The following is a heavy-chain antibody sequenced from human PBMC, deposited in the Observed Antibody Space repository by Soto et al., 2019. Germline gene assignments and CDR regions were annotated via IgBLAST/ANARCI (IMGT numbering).Heavy chain of an antibody. CDR1: GGSISSGGYY. J-gene: IGHJ5*02. V-gene: IGHV4-31*03. CDR2: IYYSGST. D-gene: IGHD2-2*01. Sequence: SETLSLTCTVSGGSISSGGYYWSWIRQHPGKGLEWIGYIYYSGSTYYNPSLKSRVTISVDTSKNQFSLKLSSVTAADTAVYYCARAGHAGYCSSTSCPNWFDPWGQGTLVTVSS. CDR3: ARAGHAGYCSSTSCPNWFDP.